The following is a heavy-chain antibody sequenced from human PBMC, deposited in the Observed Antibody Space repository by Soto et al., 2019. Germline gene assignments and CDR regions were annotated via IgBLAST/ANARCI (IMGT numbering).Heavy chain of an antibody. V-gene: IGHV4-59*01. CDR3: ARVGGSYYNYFDY. CDR2: IYYSGST. J-gene: IGHJ4*02. CDR1: SGSLSEYY. Sequence: PSEIKLLTGHISSGSLSEYYWIFVCAPPGKGLEWIGYIYYSGSTNYNPSLKSRVTISVDTSKNQFSLKLSSVTAADTAVYYCARVGGSYYNYFDYWVQGTQVTGSS. D-gene: IGHD1-26*01.